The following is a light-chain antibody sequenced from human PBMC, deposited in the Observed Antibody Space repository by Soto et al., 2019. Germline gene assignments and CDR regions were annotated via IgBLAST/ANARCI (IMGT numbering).Light chain of an antibody. CDR1: QSISSW. CDR3: QQYNSYSP. CDR2: DAS. J-gene: IGKJ1*01. V-gene: IGKV1-5*01. Sequence: EIQMTQTPSTLSASVGDRVAITFRASQSISSWLAWYQQKPGKAPKLLIYDASSLESGVPSRFSGSGSGTEFTLTISSLQPEDFASYYCQQYNSYSPFGQGTKV.